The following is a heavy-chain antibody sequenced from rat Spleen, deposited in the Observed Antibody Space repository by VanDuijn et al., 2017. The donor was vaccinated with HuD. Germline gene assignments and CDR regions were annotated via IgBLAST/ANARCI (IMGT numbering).Heavy chain of an antibody. Sequence: EVQLVESGGGLVQPGRSLKLSCAASGFTFSDYYMAWVRQAPKKGLEWVATISYDGSTTYYRDSVKGRFTISRANAKSTLNLQMDSLRSEDTATYYCARRHYGYTDYFDYWGQGVMVTVSS. J-gene: IGHJ2*01. CDR2: ISYDGSTT. CDR1: GFTFSDYY. D-gene: IGHD1-9*01. CDR3: ARRHYGYTDYFDY. V-gene: IGHV5-7*01.